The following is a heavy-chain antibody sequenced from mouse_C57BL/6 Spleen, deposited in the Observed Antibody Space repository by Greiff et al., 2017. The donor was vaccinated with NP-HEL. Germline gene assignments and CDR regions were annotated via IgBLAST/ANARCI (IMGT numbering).Heavy chain of an antibody. D-gene: IGHD5-1-1*01. V-gene: IGHV5-17*01. Sequence: EVQLVESGGGLVKPGGSLKLSCAASGFTFSDYGMHWVRQAPEKGLEWVAYISSGSSTIYYADTVKGRFTISRDNAKNTLFLQMTSLWSEDTAMYYFAKNNYEWFAYWGQGTLVTVSA. CDR2: ISSGSSTI. CDR1: GFTFSDYG. J-gene: IGHJ3*01. CDR3: AKNNYEWFAY.